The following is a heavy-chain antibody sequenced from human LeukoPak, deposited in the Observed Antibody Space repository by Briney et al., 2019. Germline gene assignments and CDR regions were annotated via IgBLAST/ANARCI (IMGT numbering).Heavy chain of an antibody. CDR1: VYTFTGYY. Sequence: GGSVRVSCVASVYTFTGYYMHGVRQGPGEGREGIRWIRHNSGGKKYAQKFPGRVTMTRDTSIRTAYMELSRLRSDDTAVYYCARVPSPPAMLWGQGTLVTVSS. J-gene: IGHJ4*02. CDR3: ARVPSPPAML. CDR2: IRHNSGGK. V-gene: IGHV1-2*02. D-gene: IGHD2-2*01.